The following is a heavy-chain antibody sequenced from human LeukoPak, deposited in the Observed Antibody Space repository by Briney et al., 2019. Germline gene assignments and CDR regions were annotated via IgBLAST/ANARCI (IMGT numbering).Heavy chain of an antibody. Sequence: GGSLRLSCAGSGFTFRTYWMHWVRQGPGKGLVWASRISPDGSSTSYADSVKGRFTISRDNADNTLYLQMNSLRVEDTAVYYCARSVSGNYGRFDYWGQGTLVTVSS. CDR2: ISPDGSST. CDR3: ARSVSGNYGRFDY. V-gene: IGHV3-74*01. J-gene: IGHJ4*02. D-gene: IGHD1-26*01. CDR1: GFTFRTYW.